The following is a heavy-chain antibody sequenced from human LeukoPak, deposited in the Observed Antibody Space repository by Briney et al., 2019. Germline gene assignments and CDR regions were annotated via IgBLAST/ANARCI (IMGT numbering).Heavy chain of an antibody. Sequence: GGSLRLSCAASGFTFSSYSMNWVRQAPGKGLKWVSSISSSSSYIYYADSVKGRFTISRDNAKNSLYLQMNSLRAEDTAVYYCARDYYYGSGRPSDNYYYYYGMDVWGKGTTVTVSS. J-gene: IGHJ6*04. CDR2: ISSSSSYI. V-gene: IGHV3-21*01. D-gene: IGHD3-10*01. CDR3: ARDYYYGSGRPSDNYYYYYGMDV. CDR1: GFTFSSYS.